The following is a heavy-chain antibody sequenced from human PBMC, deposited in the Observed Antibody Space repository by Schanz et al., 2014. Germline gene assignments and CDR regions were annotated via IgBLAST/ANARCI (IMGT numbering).Heavy chain of an antibody. J-gene: IGHJ6*01. V-gene: IGHV1-18*01. D-gene: IGHD2-15*01. CDR1: GYTFTSYG. CDR2: ISGYNDNR. CDR3: ARERALYGVMDV. Sequence: EVKKPGASVKVSCKSSGYTFTSYGISWVRQAPGQGLDWLGWISGYNDNREYVQKFLDRVSMTIDTATSTAYIDRRRLRSDDTTVYYCARERALYGVMDVLGVATTVIV.